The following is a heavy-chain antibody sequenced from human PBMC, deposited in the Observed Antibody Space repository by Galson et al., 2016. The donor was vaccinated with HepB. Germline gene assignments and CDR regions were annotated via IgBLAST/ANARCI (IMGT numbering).Heavy chain of an antibody. CDR1: GFNFNSYYG. V-gene: IGHV1-18*01. CDR3: ARDIGTLSGGGGWFDP. D-gene: IGHD3-10*02. Sequence: SVKVSCKASGFNFNSYYGISWVRQAPGQGLEWMGWTSPHSGETHYGQKFQGRITMTTDISTKTVYMDLKSLTSDDTAVYYCARDIGTLSGGGGWFDPWGQGTLVTVSS. J-gene: IGHJ5*02. CDR2: TSPHSGET.